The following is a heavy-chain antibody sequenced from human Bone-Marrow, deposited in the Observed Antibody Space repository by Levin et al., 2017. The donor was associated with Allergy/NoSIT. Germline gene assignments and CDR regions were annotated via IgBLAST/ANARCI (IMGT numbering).Heavy chain of an antibody. D-gene: IGHD3-9*01. J-gene: IGHJ3*02. CDR3: AKVSGRGYFDWNDGAFDI. Sequence: GGSLRLSCAASGFTFSSYWMHWVRQAPGKGLVWVSRINSDGSSTSYADSVKGRFTISRDNAKNTLYLQMNSLRAEDTAVYYCAKVSGRGYFDWNDGAFDIWGQGTMVTVSS. CDR1: GFTFSSYW. V-gene: IGHV3-74*01. CDR2: INSDGSST.